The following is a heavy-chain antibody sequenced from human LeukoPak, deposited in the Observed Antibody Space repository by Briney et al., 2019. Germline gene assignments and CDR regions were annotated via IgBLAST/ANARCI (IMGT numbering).Heavy chain of an antibody. J-gene: IGHJ4*02. CDR3: AGAWVRGRYSYGEFYFDY. D-gene: IGHD5-18*01. CDR1: GVSISSYH. V-gene: IGHV4-59*01. Sequence: SETLSLTCTVSGVSISSYHWSWIRQPPGKGLEWIRYIYYSGSTNYNPSLRSRLTISVNTTKNQFSLKLSPVTAGATAVYYVAGAWVRGRYSYGEFYFDYWGQGTLVTVSS. CDR2: IYYSGST.